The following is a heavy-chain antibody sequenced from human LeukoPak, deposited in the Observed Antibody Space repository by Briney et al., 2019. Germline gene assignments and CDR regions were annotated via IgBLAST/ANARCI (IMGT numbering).Heavy chain of an antibody. D-gene: IGHD3-10*01. Sequence: ASVKVSCKASGYTFTSYTIHWVRQAPGQGLEWMGWINPNSGGTNYAQKFRGRVTMTRDTSISTAYMELSRLRSDDTAVYYCARDGLLWFGELFSSPREYYFDYWGQGTLVTVSS. CDR3: ARDGLLWFGELFSSPREYYFDY. CDR2: INPNSGGT. J-gene: IGHJ4*02. V-gene: IGHV1-2*02. CDR1: GYTFTSYT.